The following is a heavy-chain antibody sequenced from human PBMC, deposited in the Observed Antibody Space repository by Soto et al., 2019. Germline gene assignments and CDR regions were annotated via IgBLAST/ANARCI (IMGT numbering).Heavy chain of an antibody. CDR2: IIPIFGTA. CDR3: ARGAEEARFEQPYYFDY. Sequence: QVQLVQSGAEVKKPGSSVKVSCKASGGTFSSYAISWVRQAPGQGLEWMGGIIPIFGTANYAQKFQGRVTITADESTSTAYMELSSLRSEDTAVYYGARGAEEARFEQPYYFDYWGQGTLVTVSS. CDR1: GGTFSSYA. D-gene: IGHD3-3*01. J-gene: IGHJ4*02. V-gene: IGHV1-69*01.